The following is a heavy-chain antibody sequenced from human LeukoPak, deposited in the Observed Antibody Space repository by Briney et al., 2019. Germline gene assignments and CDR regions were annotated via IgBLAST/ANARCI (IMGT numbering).Heavy chain of an antibody. J-gene: IGHJ5*02. D-gene: IGHD3-3*01. CDR3: ARVSRYDWFDP. CDR2: INPNSGGT. V-gene: IGHV1-2*02. Sequence: GASVKVSCKASGYTFNTYGITWVRQAPGQGLEWMGWINPNSGGTNYAQKFQGRVTMTRDTSISTAYMELSRLRSDDTAVYYCARVSRYDWFDPWGQGTLVTVSS. CDR1: GYTFNTYG.